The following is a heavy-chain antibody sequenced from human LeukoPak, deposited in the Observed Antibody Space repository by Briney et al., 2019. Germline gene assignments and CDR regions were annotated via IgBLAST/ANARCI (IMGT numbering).Heavy chain of an antibody. D-gene: IGHD3-10*01. CDR2: ISAYNGNT. V-gene: IGHV1-18*01. CDR1: GYTFTSYG. CDR3: ATQGFGELFTPFDY. Sequence: ASVKVSCKASGYTFTSYGISWVRQAPGQGLEWMGWISAYNGNTNYAQKLQGRVTMTTDTSTSTAYMELRSLRSDDTAVYYCATQGFGELFTPFDYWGQGTLVTVSS. J-gene: IGHJ4*02.